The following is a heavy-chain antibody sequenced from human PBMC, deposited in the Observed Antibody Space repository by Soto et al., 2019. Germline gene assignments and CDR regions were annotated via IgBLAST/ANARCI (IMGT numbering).Heavy chain of an antibody. CDR3: ARYYKRAVAGTSRYYYYGMDV. J-gene: IGHJ6*02. V-gene: IGHV1-2*04. CDR2: INPNSGGT. CDR1: GDTFTGYY. D-gene: IGHD6-19*01. Sequence: ASVKVCCKASGDTFTGYYMHWVRQAPGQGLEWMGWINPNSGGTNYAQKFQGWVTMTRDTSISTAYMELSRLRSDDTAVYYCARYYKRAVAGTSRYYYYGMDVWGQGTTVTAP.